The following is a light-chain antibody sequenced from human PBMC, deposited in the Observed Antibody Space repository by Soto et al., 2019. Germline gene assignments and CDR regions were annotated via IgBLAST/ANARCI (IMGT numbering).Light chain of an antibody. V-gene: IGKV3-20*01. Sequence: EIVLTQSPGTLSLSPGEGATLSCRASQSISSSYLAWYQQKPGQAPRLLIYGASSRATGIPDRFSGSGSGTEFTLTTSRLEPEDFAVYYCQQYGTSPITFGQGTRLEIK. CDR3: QQYGTSPIT. CDR1: QSISSSY. J-gene: IGKJ5*01. CDR2: GAS.